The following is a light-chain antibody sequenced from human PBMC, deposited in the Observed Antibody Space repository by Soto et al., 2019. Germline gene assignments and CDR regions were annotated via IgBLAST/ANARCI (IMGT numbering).Light chain of an antibody. V-gene: IGLV1-44*01. J-gene: IGLJ3*02. CDR1: SSNIGGNP. Sequence: QSVLTQPPSASGTPGQRVTISCSGSSSNIGGNPVNWYQQLPGTAPKLLTYNNNQRPSGVPDRFSGSKSGTSASLAISGLQSEDEADYYCAAWHDSLNGPVFGGGTKLTVL. CDR3: AAWHDSLNGPV. CDR2: NNN.